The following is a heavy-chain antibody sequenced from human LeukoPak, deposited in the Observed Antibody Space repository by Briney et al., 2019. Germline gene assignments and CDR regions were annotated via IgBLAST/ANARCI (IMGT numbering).Heavy chain of an antibody. CDR2: ISSSGSTI. CDR1: GFTFSSYE. CDR3: ARISGSYVFDY. Sequence: GGSLRLSCAASGFTFSSYEMNWVRQAPGKGLEWVSYISSSGSTIYYADSVKGRFTISRDNAKNSLYLQINSLRAEDTAVYYCARISGSYVFDYWGQGTLVTVSS. D-gene: IGHD1-26*01. V-gene: IGHV3-48*03. J-gene: IGHJ4*02.